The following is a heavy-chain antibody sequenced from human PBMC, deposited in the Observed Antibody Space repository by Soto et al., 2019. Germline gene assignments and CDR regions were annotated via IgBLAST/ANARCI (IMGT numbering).Heavy chain of an antibody. CDR1: GGTFSNYA. Sequence: QVQLVQSGAEVKKPGSSVKVSCRASGGTFSNYAISWVRQAPGQGLEWMGGIVPAFGTPNYAQNLQGRITITADDSTTTVYMDMSSLRSEDTAVYYCARGATIFGVAAYSYYEMEVWGQVTTVNVSS. D-gene: IGHD3-3*01. CDR2: IVPAFGTP. V-gene: IGHV1-69*01. J-gene: IGHJ6*02. CDR3: ARGATIFGVAAYSYYEMEV.